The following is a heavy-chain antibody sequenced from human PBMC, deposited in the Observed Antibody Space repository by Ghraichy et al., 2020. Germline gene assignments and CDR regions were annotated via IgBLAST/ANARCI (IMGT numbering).Heavy chain of an antibody. CDR3: AKGIAAGTSTISYYYNGMDV. CDR2: ISGSGGST. V-gene: IGHV3-23*01. Sequence: GGSLRLSCAASGFTFSSYVLSWVRQAPGKGLEWVASISGSGGSTYYPEPVSGRFTISRDNSKNTLYLQMNSLRVEDTAVYFCAKGIAAGTSTISYYYNGMDVWGQGTTVT. CDR1: GFTFSSYV. D-gene: IGHD6-13*01. J-gene: IGHJ6*02.